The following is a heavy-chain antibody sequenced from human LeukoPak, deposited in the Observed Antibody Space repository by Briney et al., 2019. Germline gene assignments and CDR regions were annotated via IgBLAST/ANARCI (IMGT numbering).Heavy chain of an antibody. V-gene: IGHV4-39*07. J-gene: IGHJ4*02. CDR1: GGSISSSGYY. CDR2: INHSGST. CDR3: ARGNLTTVTTRPPRYFDY. Sequence: PSETLSLTCTVSGGSISSSGYYWGWIRQPPGKGLEWIGEINHSGSTNYNPSLKSRVTISVDTSKNQFSLKLSSVTAADTAVYYCARGNLTTVTTRPPRYFDYWGQGTLVTVSS. D-gene: IGHD4-17*01.